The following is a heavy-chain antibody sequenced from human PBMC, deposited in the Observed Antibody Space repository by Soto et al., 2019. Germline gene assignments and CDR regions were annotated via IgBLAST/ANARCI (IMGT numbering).Heavy chain of an antibody. D-gene: IGHD6-19*01. CDR2: IYYSGST. CDR1: GGSISSSSYY. J-gene: IGHJ3*02. CDR3: DVKGPGIAVAAFAFDI. V-gene: IGHV4-39*01. Sequence: QLQLQESGPGLVKPSETLSLTCTVSGGSISSSSYYWGWIRQPPGKGLEWIGSIYYSGSTYYNPSLKSRVTISVDTSKNQFSLKLSSVTAADTAVYYCDVKGPGIAVAAFAFDIWGQGTMVTVSS.